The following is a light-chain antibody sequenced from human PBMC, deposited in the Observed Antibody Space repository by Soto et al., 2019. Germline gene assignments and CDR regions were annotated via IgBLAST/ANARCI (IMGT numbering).Light chain of an antibody. V-gene: IGKV1-5*03. CDR3: QQFQT. Sequence: DIQRTQSPSTLSASVGDRVTITCRASQSISSWLAWYQQKPGKAPKLLIYKASSLESGVPSRFSGSGSGTEFTLTISSLQPDDFATYYCQQFQTFGQGTKVDIK. J-gene: IGKJ1*01. CDR2: KAS. CDR1: QSISSW.